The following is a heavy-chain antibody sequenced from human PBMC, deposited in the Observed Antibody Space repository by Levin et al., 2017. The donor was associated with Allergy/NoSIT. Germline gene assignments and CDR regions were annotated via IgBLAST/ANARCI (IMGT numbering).Heavy chain of an antibody. Sequence: PGESLKISCKASGGTFSSNALNWVRQAPGQGLEWMGGIRPIFGTADYAQKYQGRVSITADESTGTAYMELSSLRFEDTAMYYCTMEANIVVLPAAGDSFDIWGQGTMVTVSS. V-gene: IGHV1-69*01. J-gene: IGHJ3*02. CDR3: TMEANIVVLPAAGDSFDI. D-gene: IGHD2-2*01. CDR1: GGTFSSNA. CDR2: IRPIFGTA.